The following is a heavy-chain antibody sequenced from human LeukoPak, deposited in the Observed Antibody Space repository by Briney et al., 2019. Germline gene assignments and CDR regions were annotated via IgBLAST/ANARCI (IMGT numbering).Heavy chain of an antibody. V-gene: IGHV1-69*13. Sequence: ASVKVSCKASGGTFSSYAISWVRQAPGQGLEWMGGIIPIFGTANYAQKFQGRVTITADESTSTAYMELSSLRSEDTAVYYCARGGGNDFWSGYYLLDYWGQGTLVTVSS. CDR2: IIPIFGTA. D-gene: IGHD3-3*01. CDR3: ARGGGNDFWSGYYLLDY. CDR1: GGTFSSYA. J-gene: IGHJ4*02.